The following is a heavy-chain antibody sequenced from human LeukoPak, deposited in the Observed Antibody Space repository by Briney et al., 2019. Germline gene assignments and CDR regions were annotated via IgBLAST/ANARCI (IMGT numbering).Heavy chain of an antibody. V-gene: IGHV1-69*05. D-gene: IGHD2-2*01. CDR1: GGTFSSYA. Sequence: SVKVSCKASGGTFSSYAISWVRQAPGQGLEWMGGIIPIFGTANYAQKLQGRVTITTDESTSTAYMELSSLRSEDTAVYYCARDFQPRYYYYYMDVWGKGTTVTASS. J-gene: IGHJ6*03. CDR3: ARDFQPRYYYYYMDV. CDR2: IIPIFGTA.